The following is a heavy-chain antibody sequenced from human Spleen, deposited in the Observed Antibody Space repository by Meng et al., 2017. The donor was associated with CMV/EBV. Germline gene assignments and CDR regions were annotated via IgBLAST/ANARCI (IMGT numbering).Heavy chain of an antibody. J-gene: IGHJ5*02. D-gene: IGHD2-8*02. V-gene: IGHV4-39*07. CDR3: ACGDSTGSYDWFDP. CDR1: GDSSSSRHSY. CDR2: IYYSGST. Sequence: SGDSSSSRHSYWVWIRQPPGKGLEWIGSIYYSGSTYYKSSLKTRVTISVDTSKNQFSLKVTSVTAADTAMYYCACGDSTGSYDWFDPWGQGTLVTVSS.